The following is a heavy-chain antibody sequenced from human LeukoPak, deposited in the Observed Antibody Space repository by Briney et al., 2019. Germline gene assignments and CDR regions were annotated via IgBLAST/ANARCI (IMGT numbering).Heavy chain of an antibody. CDR1: GFTFIETW. Sequence: PGGSLRLSCAASGFTFIETWMTWVRQAPGKGLEWVANIKYDGSEKYYVDSVKGRFTISRDNAKNSLSLQMNSPRAEDTAVYYCAKYHYGSGTSLGYWGQGTLVTVSS. D-gene: IGHD3-10*01. J-gene: IGHJ4*02. CDR2: IKYDGSEK. V-gene: IGHV3-7*01. CDR3: AKYHYGSGTSLGY.